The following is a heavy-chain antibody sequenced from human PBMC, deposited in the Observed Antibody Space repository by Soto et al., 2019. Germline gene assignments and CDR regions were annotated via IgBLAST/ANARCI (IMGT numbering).Heavy chain of an antibody. CDR3: ARFVVAATRGGFDP. V-gene: IGHV4-31*03. J-gene: IGHJ5*02. D-gene: IGHD2-15*01. CDR1: GGPISSGGYY. CDR2: IYYSGST. Sequence: SETLSLTCTVSGGPISSGGYYWSWIRQHPGKGLEWIGYIYYSGSTYYNPSLKSRVTISVDTSKNQFSLKLSSVTAADTAVYYCARFVVAATRGGFDPWGQGTLVTVSS.